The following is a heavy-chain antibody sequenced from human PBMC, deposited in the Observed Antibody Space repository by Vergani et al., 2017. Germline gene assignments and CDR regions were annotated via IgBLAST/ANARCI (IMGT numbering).Heavy chain of an antibody. CDR2: IKSDGSIT. V-gene: IGHV3-74*02. D-gene: IGHD2-15*01. Sequence: EVHLVESGGGLVQPGRSLRLSCSGSGFTLGDYAMTWVRQAPGKGLEWVSRIKSDGSITNYADSVKGRFTISRDNAKNTLYLEMNSLRGDDTAIYYCVRARXSGPCFMSNWFDSWGQGTLVTVSS. CDR1: GFTLGDYA. CDR3: VRARXSGPCFMSNWFDS. J-gene: IGHJ5*01.